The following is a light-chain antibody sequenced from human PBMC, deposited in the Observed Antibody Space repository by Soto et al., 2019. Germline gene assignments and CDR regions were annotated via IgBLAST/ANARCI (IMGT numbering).Light chain of an antibody. CDR1: NIGSKN. V-gene: IGLV3-9*01. CDR3: QVWDSSTGV. J-gene: IGLJ3*02. Sequence: SYELTQPLSVSVALGQTARITCGGNNIGSKNVHWYQQKPGQAPVVVIYRDSNRPSGIPERFSGSNSGNTATLTISRAQAGDEGDYYCQVWDSSTGVFGGGTKLTVL. CDR2: RDS.